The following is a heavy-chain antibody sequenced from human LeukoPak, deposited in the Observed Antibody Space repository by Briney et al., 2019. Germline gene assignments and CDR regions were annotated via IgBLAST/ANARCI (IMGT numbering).Heavy chain of an antibody. Sequence: SETLSLACTVSGGSISSYYWSWIRQPPGKGLEWIGYIYYSGSTNYNPSLKSRVTISVDTSKNQFSLRLSSVTAADTAVYYCARHFAFSYYYMDVWGKGTTVTVSS. V-gene: IGHV4-59*08. CDR1: GGSISSYY. J-gene: IGHJ6*03. CDR3: ARHFAFSYYYMDV. CDR2: IYYSGST.